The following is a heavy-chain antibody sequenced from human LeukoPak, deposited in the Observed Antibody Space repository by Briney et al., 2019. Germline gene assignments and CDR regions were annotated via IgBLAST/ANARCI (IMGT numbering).Heavy chain of an antibody. D-gene: IGHD6-19*01. CDR3: ARDGIAVADNNWFDP. Sequence: ASVKVSCKASGYTFNSYGISWVRQAPGQGLEWMGWISAYNGHTNYAQKFQGRVTMTRDTSISTAYMELSRLRSDDTAVYYCARDGIAVADNNWFDPWGQGTLVTVSS. CDR1: GYTFNSYG. J-gene: IGHJ5*02. V-gene: IGHV1-18*01. CDR2: ISAYNGHT.